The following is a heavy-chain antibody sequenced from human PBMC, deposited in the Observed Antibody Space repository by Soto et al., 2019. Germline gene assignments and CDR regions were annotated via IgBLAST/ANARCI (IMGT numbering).Heavy chain of an antibody. CDR3: ARESAGLGEPAYYYYGMDV. CDR2: IYYSGST. D-gene: IGHD2-21*01. V-gene: IGHV4-31*03. Sequence: QVQLQESGPGLVKPSQTLSLTCTVSGGSISSGGYYWSWIRQHPGKGLEWIGYIYYSGSTYYNPSXXGRVPISVDTXXNXFXXKLSSVTAADTAVYYCARESAGLGEPAYYYYGMDVWGQGTTVTVSS. CDR1: GGSISSGGYY. J-gene: IGHJ6*02.